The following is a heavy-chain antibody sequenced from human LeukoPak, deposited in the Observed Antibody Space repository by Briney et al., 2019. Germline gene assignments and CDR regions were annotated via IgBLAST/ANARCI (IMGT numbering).Heavy chain of an antibody. CDR2: INHSGST. J-gene: IGHJ4*02. Sequence: SETLSLTCAVYGGSFSGYYWSWIRQPPGKGLEWIGEINHSGSTNYNPSLKSRVTISVDTSKNQFSLKLSSATAADTAVYYCARAPRKHSSSWYGGLDYWGQGTLVTVSS. CDR1: GGSFSGYY. CDR3: ARAPRKHSSSWYGGLDY. D-gene: IGHD6-13*01. V-gene: IGHV4-34*01.